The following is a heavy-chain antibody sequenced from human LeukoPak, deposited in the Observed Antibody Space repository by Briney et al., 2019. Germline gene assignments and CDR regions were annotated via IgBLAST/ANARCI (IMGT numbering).Heavy chain of an antibody. CDR2: IGAGDKYT. J-gene: IGHJ4*02. CDR1: GFTLRNYA. V-gene: IGHV3-23*01. CDR3: AKGHYSGNYYYFDY. D-gene: IGHD1-26*01. Sequence: GGSLRLSCAASGFTLRNYAMSWVRQAPGKGLEWVSSIGAGDKYTYYADSVKGRFTISRDNSKNTLYLQMNSLRAGDTAIYYCAKGHYSGNYYYFDYWGQGTLVTVSS.